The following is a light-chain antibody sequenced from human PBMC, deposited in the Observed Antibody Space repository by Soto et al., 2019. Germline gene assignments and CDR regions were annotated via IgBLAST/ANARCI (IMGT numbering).Light chain of an antibody. CDR2: EVS. CDR3: ISYTSNSTGV. V-gene: IGLV2-14*01. J-gene: IGLJ3*02. CDR1: SSDVGGYNY. Sequence: QSALTQPASVSGSPGQSITISCTGTSSDVGGYNYVSWYQQHPGKVPKLMIYEVSNRPSGVSNRFSGSKSGNTASLTISGLRAEDEADYYCISYTSNSTGVFGGGTKLTVL.